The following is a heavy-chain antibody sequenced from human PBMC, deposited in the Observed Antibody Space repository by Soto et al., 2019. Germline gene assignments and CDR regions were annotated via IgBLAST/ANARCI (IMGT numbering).Heavy chain of an antibody. V-gene: IGHV1-8*01. J-gene: IGHJ5*02. CDR2: MNPSTGNT. Sequence: QVQLVQSGAEVKKPGASVKVSCKASGYTFTSYDIIWVRQATGQGLEWMGWMNPSTGNTDSAEKFQGRLTMTRNTPISTVSMELSSLSFEDTAVYYCARGRIIVAGGFDPWGQGTLVTVSS. D-gene: IGHD6-19*01. CDR3: ARGRIIVAGGFDP. CDR1: GYTFTSYD.